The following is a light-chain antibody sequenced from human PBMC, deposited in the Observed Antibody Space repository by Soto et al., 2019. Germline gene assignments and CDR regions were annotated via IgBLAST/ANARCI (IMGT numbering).Light chain of an antibody. J-gene: IGLJ1*01. CDR2: DVS. V-gene: IGLV2-14*01. CDR3: SSYTSSSTYV. Sequence: QSALTQTASVYGSPGQSITISCSGTSSDVGGYNYVSWYQQYPGKAPKLMIYDVSKRPSGVSNRFSGSKSGNTASLTISGLQAEDEADYYCSSYTSSSTYVFGTGTKLTVL. CDR1: SSDVGGYNY.